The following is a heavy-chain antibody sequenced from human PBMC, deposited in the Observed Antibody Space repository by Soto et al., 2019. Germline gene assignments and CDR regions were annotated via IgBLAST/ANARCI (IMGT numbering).Heavy chain of an antibody. CDR1: GYSFTSYW. CDR2: IYPGDSDT. J-gene: IGHJ6*03. Sequence: GESLKISCKGSGYSFTSYWIGWVRQMPGKGLEWMGLIYPGDSDTRYSPSSQGQVTISADKSISTAYLQWSSLKASDTAMYYCARHGSSGRFFDTLYYMDVWGKGTTVTVSS. CDR3: ARHGSSGRFFDTLYYMDV. D-gene: IGHD6-19*01. V-gene: IGHV5-51*01.